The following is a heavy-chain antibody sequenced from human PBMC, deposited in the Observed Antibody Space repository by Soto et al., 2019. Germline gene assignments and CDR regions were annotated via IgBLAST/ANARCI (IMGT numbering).Heavy chain of an antibody. CDR1: GFTFSDHY. Sequence: VGSLRLSCAASGFTFSDHYMDWVRQAPGKGLEWVGRARNKVNGYITSHAASVKGRFAISRDDSKSSLYLQMNSLKAEDTAVYFRARLMGTAFDLWGQGTLVTVSS. CDR3: ARLMGTAFDL. D-gene: IGHD2-8*01. J-gene: IGHJ4*02. CDR2: ARNKVNGYIT. V-gene: IGHV3-72*01.